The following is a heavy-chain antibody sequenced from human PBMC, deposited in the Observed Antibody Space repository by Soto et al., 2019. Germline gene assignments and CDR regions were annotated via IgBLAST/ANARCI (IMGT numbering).Heavy chain of an antibody. CDR2: ISGSGGST. CDR1: GFTFSSYA. J-gene: IGHJ3*02. V-gene: IGHV3-23*01. CDR3: AKAPYSSGWYNLDI. D-gene: IGHD6-19*01. Sequence: GGSLRLSCAASGFTFSSYAMSWVRQAPGKGLEWVSAISGSGGSTYYADSVKGRFTISRDNSKNTLYLQMSSLRAEDTAVYYCAKAPYSSGWYNLDIWGQGTMVTVSS.